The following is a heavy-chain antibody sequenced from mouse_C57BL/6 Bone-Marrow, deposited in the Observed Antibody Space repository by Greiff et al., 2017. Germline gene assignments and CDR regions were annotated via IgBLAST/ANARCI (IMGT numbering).Heavy chain of an antibody. V-gene: IGHV1-74*01. CDR2: IHPSDSDT. D-gene: IGHD2-12*01. CDR3: AVEYLLLYFDY. J-gene: IGHJ2*01. Sequence: VQLQQPGAELVKPGASVKLSCKASGYTFTSYWMHWVKQRPGQGLEWIGRIHPSDSDTNYNKKFKGKATLTVDKSSSTAYMQISSLTSDDSAVYYCAVEYLLLYFDYWGQGTTLTVSS. CDR1: GYTFTSYW.